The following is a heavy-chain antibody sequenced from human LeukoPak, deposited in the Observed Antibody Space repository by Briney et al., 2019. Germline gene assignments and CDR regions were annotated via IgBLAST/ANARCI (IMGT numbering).Heavy chain of an antibody. CDR3: ARHTPQPNVNAGTPKEVPDY. D-gene: IGHD2-15*01. CDR1: GYNFNTFW. V-gene: IGHV5-51*01. CDR2: IYTDDSDT. Sequence: GEPLKISCEASGYNFNTFWIGWVCPMPGKGLEWMGIIYTDDSDTKYSPSFRGQVTISAAKSINTAFLQWSNLKASDTAMYYCARHTPQPNVNAGTPKEVPDYWGQGTLVTVSS. J-gene: IGHJ4*02.